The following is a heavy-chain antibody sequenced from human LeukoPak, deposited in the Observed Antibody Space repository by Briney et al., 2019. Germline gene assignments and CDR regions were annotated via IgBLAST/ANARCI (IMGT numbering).Heavy chain of an antibody. CDR1: GFPFGNFW. Sequence: PGGSLRLSCVVSGFPFGNFWMHWVRQVPGKGLVWVARMDTDGRTTDYADSVKGRFTISRDNARNTLYLQMGSLRADDTALYYCATDVTGSEDRWGQGTLVTVSS. J-gene: IGHJ5*02. V-gene: IGHV3-74*01. CDR3: ATDVTGSEDR. D-gene: IGHD6-25*01. CDR2: MDTDGRTT.